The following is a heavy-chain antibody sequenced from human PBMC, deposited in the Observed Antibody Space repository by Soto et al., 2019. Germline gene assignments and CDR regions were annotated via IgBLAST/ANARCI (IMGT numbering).Heavy chain of an antibody. CDR1: GFTFSNYA. V-gene: IGHV3-23*01. J-gene: IGHJ4*02. Sequence: EVQLLQSGGGLVQPGGSLRLSCAGSGFTFSNYAMSWVRQAPGKGLEWVSAISSAVNTYYADSVKGRFTISRDNSKNTLSLQMNSLRAEDTAVYYCAKQVRDGTSSPYYFDYWVQGTLVTVSS. CDR3: AKQVRDGTSSPYYFDY. CDR2: ISSAVNT. D-gene: IGHD6-6*01.